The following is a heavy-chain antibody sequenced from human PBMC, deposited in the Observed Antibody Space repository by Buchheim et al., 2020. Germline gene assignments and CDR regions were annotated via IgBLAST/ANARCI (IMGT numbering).Heavy chain of an antibody. V-gene: IGHV4-34*01. J-gene: IGHJ4*02. D-gene: IGHD2-2*01. Sequence: QVQLQQWGAGLLKPSETLSLTCAVYGGSFSGYYWSWIRQPPGKGLEWIGEINHSGSTNYNPSLKSRVTISVEPSKNQFSLKLSSVTAADTAVYYCARDCSSTSCSPFDYWGQGTL. CDR3: ARDCSSTSCSPFDY. CDR2: INHSGST. CDR1: GGSFSGYY.